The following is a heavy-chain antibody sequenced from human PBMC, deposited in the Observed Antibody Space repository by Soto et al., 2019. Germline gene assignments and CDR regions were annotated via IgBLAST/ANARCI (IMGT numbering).Heavy chain of an antibody. J-gene: IGHJ4*02. V-gene: IGHV3-23*01. CDR1: GFTFSSYS. Sequence: EVQLLESGGGLVQPGGSLRLSCAVSGFTFSSYSFTWVRQAPGKGLQWVSGISIGGTHTFYADSVKGRFTISRDNSKNTVYLQMRSLRAEDTAVYYCAKWSGYGDLWGQGTLVIVSS. CDR3: AKWSGYGDL. CDR2: ISIGGTHT. D-gene: IGHD5-12*01.